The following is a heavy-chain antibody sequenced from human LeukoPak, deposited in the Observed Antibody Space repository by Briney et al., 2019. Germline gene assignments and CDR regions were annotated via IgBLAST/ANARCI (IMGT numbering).Heavy chain of an antibody. V-gene: IGHV4-4*07. CDR2: IYTSGST. D-gene: IGHD2/OR15-2a*01. Sequence: SETLSLTCSVSGGSLSGYYWSWIRQPAGKGLEWIGRIYTSGSTNYSPSLQSRVTMSVDTSKNQFSLKLSSVTAADTAVHYCARDRISAVADAFDIWGQGTMVTVSS. J-gene: IGHJ3*02. CDR1: GGSLSGYY. CDR3: ARDRISAVADAFDI.